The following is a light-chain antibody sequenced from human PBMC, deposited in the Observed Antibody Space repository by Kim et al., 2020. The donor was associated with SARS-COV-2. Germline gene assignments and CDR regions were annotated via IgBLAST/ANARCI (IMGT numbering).Light chain of an antibody. CDR3: QQYGSSPSYT. CDR2: GAS. J-gene: IGKJ2*01. CDR1: KSVSSSY. V-gene: IGKV3-20*01. Sequence: SPGERATLSSRASKSVSSSYLAWYQQKPGQAPRLLIYGASSRATGIPDRFSGSGSGTDFTLTISRLEPEDFAVYYCQQYGSSPSYTFGQGTKLEI.